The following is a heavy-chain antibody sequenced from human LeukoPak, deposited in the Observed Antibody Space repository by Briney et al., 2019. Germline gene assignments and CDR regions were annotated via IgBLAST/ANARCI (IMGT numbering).Heavy chain of an antibody. Sequence: SETLSLTCTVSGGSISSSSYYWGWIRQPPGKGLEWIGSIYYTGSTYYNPSLKSRVTISLDTSKNQFSLKLSSVTAADTAVYYCARRRSSGWYGPFDYWGQGTLVTVSS. V-gene: IGHV4-39*01. CDR2: IYYTGST. J-gene: IGHJ4*02. CDR1: GGSISSSSYY. CDR3: ARRRSSGWYGPFDY. D-gene: IGHD6-19*01.